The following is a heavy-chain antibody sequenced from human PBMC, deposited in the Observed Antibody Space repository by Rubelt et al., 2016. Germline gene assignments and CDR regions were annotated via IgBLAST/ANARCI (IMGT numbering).Heavy chain of an antibody. CDR3: ARGHGKIVVVVAATHPAFDY. CDR2: INHSGST. CDR1: GGSFSGYY. Sequence: QVQLQQWGAGLLKPSETLSLTCAVYGGSFSGYYWSWIRQPPGKGLEWIGEINHSGSTNYNPSLKSRVTISVEPSKNQFSLKLSSVTAADTAVYYCARGHGKIVVVVAATHPAFDYWGQGTLVTVSS. D-gene: IGHD2-15*01. J-gene: IGHJ4*02. V-gene: IGHV4-34*01.